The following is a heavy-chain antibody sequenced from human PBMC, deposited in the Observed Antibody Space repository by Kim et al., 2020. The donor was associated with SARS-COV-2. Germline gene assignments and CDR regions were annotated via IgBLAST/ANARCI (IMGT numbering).Heavy chain of an antibody. CDR3: AKKKTCGGGNCHFFEY. V-gene: IGHV3-23*01. J-gene: IGHJ4*02. CDR1: GFTFSSVA. Sequence: GGSLRLSCAASGFTFSSVAMSWVRQAPGKGLEWVSTIRSGGGGITYYADSVKGRFTISRDNSKNTLYLQMNSLRAEDTAKYYCAKKKTCGGGNCHFFEYWGQGTLVTVSS. CDR2: IRSGGGGIT. D-gene: IGHD2-15*01.